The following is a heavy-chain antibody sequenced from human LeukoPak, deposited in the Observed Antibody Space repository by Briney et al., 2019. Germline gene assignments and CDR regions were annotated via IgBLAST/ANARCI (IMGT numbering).Heavy chain of an antibody. Sequence: GGSLRLSCAASGFTFSSYAMSWVRQAPGKVLEWVSAISGSGGSTYYADSVKGRFTISRDNSKNTLYLQMNSLRAEDTAVYYCAKTPLTWYDLYYFDYWGQGTLVTVSS. CDR1: GFTFSSYA. J-gene: IGHJ4*02. V-gene: IGHV3-23*01. CDR2: ISGSGGST. CDR3: AKTPLTWYDLYYFDY. D-gene: IGHD2-15*01.